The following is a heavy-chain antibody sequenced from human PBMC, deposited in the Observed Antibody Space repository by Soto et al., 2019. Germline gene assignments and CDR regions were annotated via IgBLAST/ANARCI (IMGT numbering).Heavy chain of an antibody. Sequence: SLRLSCSASGFTFGDYAMSWVRQAPGKGLEWVGFTRSKAYSGATDYAASVQGRFTISRDDSKSIAYLQMNILKTEDTAVYYCTRGRQDFDYWGQGTVVTVSS. CDR1: GFTFGDYA. CDR2: TRSKAYSGAT. J-gene: IGHJ4*02. V-gene: IGHV3-49*04. CDR3: TRGRQDFDY.